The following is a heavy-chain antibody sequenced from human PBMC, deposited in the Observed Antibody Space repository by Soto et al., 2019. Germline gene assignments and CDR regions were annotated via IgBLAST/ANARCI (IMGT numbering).Heavy chain of an antibody. CDR3: AREKTIGRGSYYYYYGMDV. CDR2: IYYSGST. D-gene: IGHD2-15*01. CDR1: GGSISSYY. Sequence: PSETLSLTCTVSGGSISSYYWSWIRQPPGKGLEWIGYIYYSGSTNYNPSLKSRVTISVDTSKNQFSLKLSSVTAADTAVYYCAREKTIGRGSYYYYYGMDVWGQGTTVTVSS. J-gene: IGHJ6*01. V-gene: IGHV4-59*01.